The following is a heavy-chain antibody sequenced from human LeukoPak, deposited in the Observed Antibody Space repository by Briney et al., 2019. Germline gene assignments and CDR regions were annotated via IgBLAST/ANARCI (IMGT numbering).Heavy chain of an antibody. CDR2: ITSSGGTI. CDR3: ARQVAGPYYFDY. V-gene: IGHV3-48*01. J-gene: IGHJ4*02. D-gene: IGHD6-19*01. Sequence: GGSLRLSCVASGFTFSSFSMNWVRQAPGKGLEWVSFITSSGGTIYYADSVKGRFTISRDNSKNTLYLQMDSLRAEDTAVYYCARQVAGPYYFDYWGQGTLVTVSS. CDR1: GFTFSSFS.